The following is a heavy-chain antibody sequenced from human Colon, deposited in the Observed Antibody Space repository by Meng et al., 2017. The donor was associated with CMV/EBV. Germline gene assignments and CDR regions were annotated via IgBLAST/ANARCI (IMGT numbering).Heavy chain of an antibody. D-gene: IGHD3/OR15-3a*01. J-gene: IGHJ4*02. V-gene: IGHV3-30*04. CDR1: GFTFSSYA. Sequence: GESLKISCAASGFTFSSYAMHWVRQAPGKGLEWVAVISYDGSNKYYADSVKGRFTISRDNSKNTLYLQMNSLRVEDTAVYYCAKDLYTESNGLGFDKWGQGTLVTVSS. CDR3: AKDLYTESNGLGFDK. CDR2: ISYDGSNK.